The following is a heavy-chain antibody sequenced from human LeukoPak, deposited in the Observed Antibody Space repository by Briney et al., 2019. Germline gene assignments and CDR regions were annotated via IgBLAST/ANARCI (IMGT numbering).Heavy chain of an antibody. CDR2: INPNSGGT. V-gene: IGHV1-2*02. Sequence: ASVKVSCKASGYTFTGYYMHWVRQAPGQGLEWMGWINPNSGGTNYAQKFQGRVTMTRDTSISTAYMELSRLRSDDTAVYYCARGDDYGDYEVYFDYWGQGTLVTVSS. D-gene: IGHD4-17*01. CDR3: ARGDDYGDYEVYFDY. CDR1: GYTFTGYY. J-gene: IGHJ4*02.